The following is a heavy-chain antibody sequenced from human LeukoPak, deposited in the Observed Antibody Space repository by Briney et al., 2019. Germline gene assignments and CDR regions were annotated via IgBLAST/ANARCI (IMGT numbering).Heavy chain of an antibody. V-gene: IGHV4-30-4*01. D-gene: IGHD4-17*01. CDR2: IHYSGIT. CDR3: ARAPLTTATSDYFDL. J-gene: IGHJ4*02. Sequence: SETLSLTRTVSGGSISTNDYFWSWIRQSPEKGLEWIGYIHYSGITKSNPSLESRLTLSVDTSKNQLSLRLTSVTAADTAVYYCARAPLTTATSDYFDLWGLGTLVTVSS. CDR1: GGSISTNDYF.